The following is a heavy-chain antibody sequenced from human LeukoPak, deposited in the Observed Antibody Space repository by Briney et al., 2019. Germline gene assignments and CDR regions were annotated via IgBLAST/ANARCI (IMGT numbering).Heavy chain of an antibody. D-gene: IGHD6-19*01. CDR2: INWNGGST. Sequence: PGGSLRLSCAASGFTFDDYGMSWVRQAPGKGLEWVSGINWNGGSTGYADSVKGRFTISRDNAKNSLYLQMNSLRAEDTALYHCARGRVGSGTPPYFQHWGQGTLVTVSS. V-gene: IGHV3-20*01. CDR1: GFTFDDYG. CDR3: ARGRVGSGTPPYFQH. J-gene: IGHJ1*01.